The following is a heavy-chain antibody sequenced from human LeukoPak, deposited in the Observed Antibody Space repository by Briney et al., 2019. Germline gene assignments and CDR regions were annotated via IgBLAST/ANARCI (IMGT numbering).Heavy chain of an antibody. Sequence: PSETLSLTRTVSGYSISSGYYWGWIRQPPGKGLEWIGSIYHIGSTYYNPSLKSRVTISVDTSKNQFSLKLSSVTAEDTAVYYCARESWRWLQLPSYFDYWGQGTLVTVSS. J-gene: IGHJ4*02. D-gene: IGHD5-24*01. CDR1: GYSISSGYY. CDR2: IYHIGST. CDR3: ARESWRWLQLPSYFDY. V-gene: IGHV4-38-2*02.